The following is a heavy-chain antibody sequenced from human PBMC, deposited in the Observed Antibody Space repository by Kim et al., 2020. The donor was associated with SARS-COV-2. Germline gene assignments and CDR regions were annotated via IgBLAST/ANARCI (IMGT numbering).Heavy chain of an antibody. J-gene: IGHJ6*03. V-gene: IGHV3-33*01. CDR3: ARDRGIVEHMDV. CDR1: GFTFSSYG. Sequence: GGSLRLSCAASGFTFSSYGMHWVRQAPGKGLEWVAVIWYDGSNKYYADSVKGRFTISRDNSKNTLYLQMNSLRAKDTAVYYCARDRGIVEHMDVWGKGTTVTISS. CDR2: IWYDGSNK. D-gene: IGHD2-15*01.